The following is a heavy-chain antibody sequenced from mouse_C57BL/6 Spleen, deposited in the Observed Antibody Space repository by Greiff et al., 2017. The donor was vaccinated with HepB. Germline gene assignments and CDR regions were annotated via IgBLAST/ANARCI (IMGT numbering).Heavy chain of an antibody. Sequence: EVQLQQSGPELVKPGASVKISCKASGYSFTGYYMNWVKQSPEKSLEWIGEINPSTGGTTYNQKFKAKATLTVDKSSSTAYMQLKGLTSEDSAVYYCARNGNYGSWFAYWGQGTLVTVSA. CDR3: ARNGNYGSWFAY. D-gene: IGHD2-1*01. V-gene: IGHV1-42*01. CDR1: GYSFTGYY. CDR2: INPSTGGT. J-gene: IGHJ3*01.